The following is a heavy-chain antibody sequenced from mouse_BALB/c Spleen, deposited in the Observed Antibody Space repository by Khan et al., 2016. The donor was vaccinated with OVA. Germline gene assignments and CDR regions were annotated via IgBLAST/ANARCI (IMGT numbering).Heavy chain of an antibody. J-gene: IGHJ3*01. CDR3: ARDYWDVFAY. V-gene: IGHV14-3*02. Sequence: IQLVQSGAELVKPGASVKLSCTASGFNIKDTYMHWVKQRPEQGLEWIGRIDPANGNTKYDPKFQGKATITADTSSNTAYLQRSSLTSEDTAVYYCARDYWDVFAYWGQGTLVTVSA. CDR2: IDPANGNT. CDR1: GFNIKDTY. D-gene: IGHD4-1*01.